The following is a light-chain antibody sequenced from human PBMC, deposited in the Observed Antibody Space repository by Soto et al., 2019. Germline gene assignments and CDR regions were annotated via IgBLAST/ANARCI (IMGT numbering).Light chain of an antibody. Sequence: DIQMTQSPSSLSASVGDRVAITCQASQDISNYLNWYQQKPGKAPKLLIYDASNLETGVPSRFSGSGSGTDLTFTISSLQPEDIATYYCQQYDKLPPITFGQGTRLEIK. V-gene: IGKV1-33*01. CDR2: DAS. CDR3: QQYDKLPPIT. CDR1: QDISNY. J-gene: IGKJ5*01.